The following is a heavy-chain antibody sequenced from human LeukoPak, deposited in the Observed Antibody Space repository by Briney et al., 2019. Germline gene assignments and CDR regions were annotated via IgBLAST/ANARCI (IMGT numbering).Heavy chain of an antibody. CDR3: AKFYGDYVGGRSGLIH. J-gene: IGHJ4*02. V-gene: IGHV3-23*01. D-gene: IGHD4-17*01. CDR1: GFTFSSYG. CDR2: ISGSGGST. Sequence: GGTLRLSCAASGFTFSSYGMSWVRQAPGKGLEWVSAISGSGGSTYYADSVKGRFTISRDNSKNTLYLQMNSLRAEDTAVYYCAKFYGDYVGGRSGLIHWGQETLVTVSS.